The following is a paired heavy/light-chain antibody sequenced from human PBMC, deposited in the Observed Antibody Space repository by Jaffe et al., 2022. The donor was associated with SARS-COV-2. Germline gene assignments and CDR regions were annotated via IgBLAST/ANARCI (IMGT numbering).Heavy chain of an antibody. CDR1: GFTFRSHW. CDR2: IDIDGRST. J-gene: IGHJ4*02. V-gene: IGHV3-74*01. D-gene: IGHD1-20*01. CDR3: ARDYSWNQADY. Sequence: EVQLVESGGGLVQPGGSLRLSCAVSGFTFRSHWMHWVRQAPGEGLMWVSRIDIDGRSTDYADSVKGRFTISRDNDKNMLYLQMNSLRAEDTAVYYCARDYSWNQADYWGQGTLVIVSS.
Light chain of an antibody. Sequence: QSALTQPRSVSGSPGQSVTISCTGTSSDIGRYNYISWYQQHPGKAPTLIISDVNRRPSGVPDRFSGSKSGNTASLTISGLQAEDEADYHCCSCAGTHPFVLFGGGTRLTVL. V-gene: IGLV2-11*01. CDR1: SSDIGRYNY. CDR3: CSCAGTHPFVL. CDR2: DVN. J-gene: IGLJ2*01.